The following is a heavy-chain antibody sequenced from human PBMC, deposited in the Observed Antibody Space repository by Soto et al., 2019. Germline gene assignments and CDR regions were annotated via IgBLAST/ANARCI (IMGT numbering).Heavy chain of an antibody. J-gene: IGHJ4*02. CDR1: GFTFSSYG. CDR3: ATAGAFEPPHYDSSGYYLDY. V-gene: IGHV3-30*03. CDR2: ISYDGSNK. D-gene: IGHD3-22*01. Sequence: PVGSLRRSCAASGFTFSSYGMHWVRQAPGKGLEWVAVISYDGSNKYYADSVKGRFTISRDNSKNTLYLQMNSLRAEDTAVYYCATAGAFEPPHYDSSGYYLDYCGQRTLVTVSS.